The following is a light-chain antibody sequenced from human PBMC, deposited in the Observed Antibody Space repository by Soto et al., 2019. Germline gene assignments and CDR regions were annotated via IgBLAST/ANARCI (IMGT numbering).Light chain of an antibody. Sequence: DIVMTQSPLSLPVTPGEPASISCRSSQSLLHSNGYNYLDWYLQKPGQSPQLLIYLGSNRASGVPDRLSGSGSGTDFTLKISRVEAEDVGVYYCMQALQKVTFGPGTKVDIK. V-gene: IGKV2-28*01. CDR1: QSLLHSNGYNY. CDR2: LGS. J-gene: IGKJ3*01. CDR3: MQALQKVT.